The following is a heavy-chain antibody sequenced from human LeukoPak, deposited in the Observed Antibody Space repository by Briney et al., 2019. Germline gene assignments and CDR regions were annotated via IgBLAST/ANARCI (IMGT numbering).Heavy chain of an antibody. V-gene: IGHV1-3*01. CDR2: INAGNGNT. Sequence: ASVKVSCKASGYTFTSYGISWVRQAPGQRLEWMGWINAGNGNTKYSQKFQGRVTITRDTSASTAYMELSSLRSEDTAVYYCAKGPMGLRYYYYGMDVWGQGTTVTVSS. CDR3: AKGPMGLRYYYYGMDV. CDR1: GYTFTSYG. J-gene: IGHJ6*02. D-gene: IGHD1-26*01.